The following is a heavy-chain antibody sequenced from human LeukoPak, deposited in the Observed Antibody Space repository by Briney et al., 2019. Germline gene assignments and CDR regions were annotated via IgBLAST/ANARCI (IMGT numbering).Heavy chain of an antibody. Sequence: SGTLSLTCAVSGGSISSSNWWSWVRQPPGKGLEWIGEIYHSGSTNYNPSLKSRVTISVDKSKNQFSLKLSSVTAADTAVYYCAKLIFKDGGLTSQHDYWGQGTLVTVSS. D-gene: IGHD4-11*01. J-gene: IGHJ4*02. CDR2: IYHSGST. V-gene: IGHV4-4*02. CDR1: GGSISSSNW. CDR3: AKLIFKDGGLTSQHDY.